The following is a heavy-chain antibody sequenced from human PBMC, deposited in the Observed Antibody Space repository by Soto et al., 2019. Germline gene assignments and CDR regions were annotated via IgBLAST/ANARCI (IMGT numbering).Heavy chain of an antibody. V-gene: IGHV6-1*01. Sequence: PSPTLSLTFAISGDSVSSNSAAWNWIRQSPSRGLEWLGRTYYRSKWYNDYAVSVKSRITINPDTSKNQFSLQLNSVTPEDTAVYYCARVGGAAAGTSTHYYYYGMDVWCKGTKVTV. D-gene: IGHD6-13*01. CDR1: GDSVSSNSAA. CDR2: TYYRSKWYN. J-gene: IGHJ6*04. CDR3: ARVGGAAAGTSTHYYYYGMDV.